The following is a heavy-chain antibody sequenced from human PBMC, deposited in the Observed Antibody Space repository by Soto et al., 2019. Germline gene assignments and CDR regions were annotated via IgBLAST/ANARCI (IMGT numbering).Heavy chain of an antibody. V-gene: IGHV3-30-3*01. Sequence: QVQLVESGGCVVQPGRSLRLSCAASGFTFSSYAMHWVRQAPGKGLEWVAVISYYVSNKYYADSVKGRFTISRDNSKNTLYLQMNSLRAEDTAVYYCARDRGDIVVVPAAIGEEGAFDYWGQGTLVTVSS. D-gene: IGHD2-2*01. J-gene: IGHJ4*02. CDR1: GFTFSSYA. CDR3: ARDRGDIVVVPAAIGEEGAFDY. CDR2: ISYYVSNK.